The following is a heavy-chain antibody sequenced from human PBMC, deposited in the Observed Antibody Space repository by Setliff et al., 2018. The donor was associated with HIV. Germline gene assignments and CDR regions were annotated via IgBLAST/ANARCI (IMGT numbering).Heavy chain of an antibody. CDR2: VYHGGNT. CDR1: SYSIDSGYY. V-gene: IGHV4-38-2*02. J-gene: IGHJ3*01. CDR3: ARDRHYYHSGAYGGSRDSFDF. Sequence: SETLSLTCAVSSYSIDSGYYWAWIRPSPGRGPECIGSVYHGGNTYYNPSLKSRVTISMDTSKNRFSLKLNSVTAADTAVYYCARDRHYYHSGAYGGSRDSFDFWGQGTMVTVSS. D-gene: IGHD3-22*01.